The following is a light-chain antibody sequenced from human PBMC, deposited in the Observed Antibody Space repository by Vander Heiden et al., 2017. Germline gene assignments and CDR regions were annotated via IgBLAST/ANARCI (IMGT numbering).Light chain of an antibody. J-gene: IGLJ2*01. V-gene: IGLV1-40*01. Sequence: GQRVTISCTGSSSHIGAGYDVHWYQQLPGTAPKLLIYGNSKRPSGVPDRFSGSKSGTSASLAITGLQAEDEADYYCQSYDSSLSGSVFGGGTKLTVL. CDR3: QSYDSSLSGSV. CDR2: GNS. CDR1: SSHIGAGYD.